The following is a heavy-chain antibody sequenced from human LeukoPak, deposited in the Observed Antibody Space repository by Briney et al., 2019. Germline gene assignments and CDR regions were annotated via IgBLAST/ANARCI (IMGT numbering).Heavy chain of an antibody. J-gene: IGHJ4*02. V-gene: IGHV3-21*01. CDR1: GFTFSSYS. D-gene: IGHD6-19*01. Sequence: GGSLRLSCAASGFTFSSYSMNWVRQAPGKGLEWVSSISSSSSYIYYADSVKGRFTISRDNAKHSLYLQMNSLRAEDTAVYYCARESSGWYSDYFDYWGQGTLVTVSS. CDR3: ARESSGWYSDYFDY. CDR2: ISSSSSYI.